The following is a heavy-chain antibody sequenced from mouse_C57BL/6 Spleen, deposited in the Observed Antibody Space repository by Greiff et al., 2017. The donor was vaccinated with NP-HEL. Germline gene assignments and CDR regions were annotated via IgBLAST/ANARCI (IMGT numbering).Heavy chain of an antibody. CDR2: IWSGGST. CDR1: GFSLTSYG. CDR3: ARNDDYDGWRYFDY. J-gene: IGHJ2*01. V-gene: IGHV2-2*01. Sequence: VKLVESGPGLVQPSQSLSITCTVSGFSLTSYGVHWVRQSPGKGLEWLGVIWSGGSTDYNAAFISRLSISKDNSKSQVFFKMNSLQADDTAIYYCARNDDYDGWRYFDYWGQGTTLTVSS. D-gene: IGHD2-4*01.